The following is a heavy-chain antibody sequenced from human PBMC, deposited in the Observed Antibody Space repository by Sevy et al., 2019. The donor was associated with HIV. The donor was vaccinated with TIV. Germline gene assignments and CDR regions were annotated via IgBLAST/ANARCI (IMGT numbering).Heavy chain of an antibody. V-gene: IGHV3-74*01. J-gene: IGHJ4*02. D-gene: IGHD6-19*01. CDR2: INSDGSRT. Sequence: GGSLRLSCAASGFTFSSYWMHWVRQAPGKGLLWVSRINSDGSRTRYADSVKGRFTISRDNAKNTLYLQMNSLRAEDTAVYFCVRDGSGCAFDSWGQGSLVTVSS. CDR3: VRDGSGCAFDS. CDR1: GFTFSSYW.